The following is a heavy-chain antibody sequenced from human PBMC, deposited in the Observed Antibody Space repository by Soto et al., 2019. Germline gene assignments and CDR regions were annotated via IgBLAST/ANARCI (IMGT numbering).Heavy chain of an antibody. J-gene: IGHJ4*02. D-gene: IGHD2-15*01. V-gene: IGHV3-30*03. CDR2: ISNGGRDK. CDR1: GFIFSNHG. Sequence: QMQLVESGGGAVQPGRSLRLSCAASGFIFSNHGIHWVRQAPGKGLEWVADISNGGRDKWYADSVKGRFTISRDNCKNTVSLQINGLRLEDTAVYYWASGAGRYCHDTRFDYWGQGTLVTVSS. CDR3: ASGAGRYCHDTRFDY.